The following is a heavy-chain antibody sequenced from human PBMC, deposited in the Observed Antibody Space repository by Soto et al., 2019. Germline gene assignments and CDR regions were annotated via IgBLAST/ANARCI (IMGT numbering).Heavy chain of an antibody. D-gene: IGHD6-13*01. CDR3: ERSGADCTSSTCRFASY. V-gene: IGHV1-18*01. J-gene: IGHJ4*02. Sequence: QAQLVQSGGEVKKPGASVKVSCRASGYTFTSYGYAWVRQAPGQGLEWMGWISAYNGDTNYAQKFQDRVTLTTDTAKTAAHMELRNLGSDDTAVYYWERSGADCTSSTCRFASYWGLGTLVTVSS. CDR2: ISAYNGDT. CDR1: GYTFTSYG.